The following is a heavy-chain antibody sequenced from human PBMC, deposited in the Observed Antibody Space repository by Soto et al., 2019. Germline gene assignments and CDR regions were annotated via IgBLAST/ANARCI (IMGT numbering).Heavy chain of an antibody. J-gene: IGHJ5*02. CDR3: ARDFFDSSDYTTNRFDP. CDR1: GGITRKSSVH. Sequence: TGSVSGGITRKSSVHWAWVRQPPGEGLEWIGSIYHTGNAYYNPSLKSRVTISVDTSKNQFSLKLTSVTAADAALYYCARDFFDSSDYTTNRFDPWGQGTLVTVS. V-gene: IGHV4-39*01. CDR2: IYHTGNA. D-gene: IGHD3-22*01.